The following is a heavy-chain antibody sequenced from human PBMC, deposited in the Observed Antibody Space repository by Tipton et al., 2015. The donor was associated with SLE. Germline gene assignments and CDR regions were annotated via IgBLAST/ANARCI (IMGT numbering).Heavy chain of an antibody. CDR1: GVTLSSYG. CDR2: IYYSGGT. D-gene: IGHD6-19*01. J-gene: IGHJ4*02. V-gene: IGHV4-59*01. CDR3: ARNKAVAGTVIEY. Sequence: SGVTLSSYGMHWVRQAPGKGLEWIGYIYYSGGTNYNPSLKSRVTMSVDTSKNQFSLKLTSLTAADTALYYCARNKAVAGTVIEYWGPGTLVTVSS.